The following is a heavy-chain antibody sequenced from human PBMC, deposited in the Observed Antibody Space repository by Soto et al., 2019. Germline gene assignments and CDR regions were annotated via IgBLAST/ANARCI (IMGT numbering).Heavy chain of an antibody. CDR3: ARVRGILGYCSGGSCYGEFDY. CDR1: GGSISSYY. Sequence: PSETMSLTCTVSGGSISSYYGSWIRQPPGKGLEWIGYIYYRGNTNYNPSLKSRVTISVDTSKNQFSLNLSSVTAADTAVYYCARVRGILGYCSGGSCYGEFDYWGQGTLVTVSS. V-gene: IGHV4-59*01. J-gene: IGHJ4*02. D-gene: IGHD2-15*01. CDR2: IYYRGNT.